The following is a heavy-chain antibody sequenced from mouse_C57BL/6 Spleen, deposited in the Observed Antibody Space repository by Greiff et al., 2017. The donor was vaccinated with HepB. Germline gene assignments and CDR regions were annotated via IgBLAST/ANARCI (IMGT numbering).Heavy chain of an antibody. V-gene: IGHV1-7*01. CDR1: GYTFTSYW. CDR2: INPSSGYT. J-gene: IGHJ3*01. D-gene: IGHD2-3*01. Sequence: VQLQQSGAELAKPGASVKLSCKASGYTFTSYWMHWVKQRPGQGLEWIGYINPSSGYTKYNQKFKDKATLTADKSCSTAYMQLSSLTYEDSAVYYCARGGIYDGYYPFAYWGQGTLVTVSA. CDR3: ARGGIYDGYYPFAY.